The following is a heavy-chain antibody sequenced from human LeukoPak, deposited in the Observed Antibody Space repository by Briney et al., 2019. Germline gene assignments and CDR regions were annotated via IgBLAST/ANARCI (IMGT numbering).Heavy chain of an antibody. Sequence: PGGSLRLSCAASGFTFRSYWMSWVRQAPGKGLEWVANIKKDGSEKYYVDSVKGRFTISRDNAKNSLHLRMNSLRAEDTAVYFCARRDGPIDFWGQGTLVTVSS. CDR3: ARRDGPIDF. D-gene: IGHD5-24*01. CDR2: IKKDGSEK. J-gene: IGHJ4*02. V-gene: IGHV3-7*05. CDR1: GFTFRSYW.